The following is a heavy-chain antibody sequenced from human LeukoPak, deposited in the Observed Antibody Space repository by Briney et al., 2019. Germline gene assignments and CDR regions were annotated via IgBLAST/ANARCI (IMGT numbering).Heavy chain of an antibody. CDR1: GFTFDDYG. Sequence: PGGSLRLSCAASGFTFDDYGMHWVRQAPGKGLEWVSLISGDGGSSHQADSVKGRFTISRDNSKNSLYLQMNSLRTEDTALYYCAEDMGGSGRNRASNWFDPWGRGTLVTVSS. D-gene: IGHD1-26*01. J-gene: IGHJ5*02. V-gene: IGHV3-43*02. CDR3: AEDMGGSGRNRASNWFDP. CDR2: ISGDGGSS.